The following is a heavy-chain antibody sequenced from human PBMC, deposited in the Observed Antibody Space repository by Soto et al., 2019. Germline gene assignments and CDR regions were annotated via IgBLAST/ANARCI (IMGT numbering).Heavy chain of an antibody. V-gene: IGHV1-18*01. Sequence: QLVQSGVEVKKPGASVRVSCKASGYTFINYGISWVRQAPGQGLEWMGWISGYDGRTNYAQRFQGRVTMTTDTSTHTAYMEPASLKTDAPAGYYCAKAWEDISQIKCFDNWCQGTQVTVSS. CDR1: GYTFINYG. CDR3: AKAWEDISQIKCFDN. D-gene: IGHD1-26*01. J-gene: IGHJ4*02. CDR2: ISGYDGRT.